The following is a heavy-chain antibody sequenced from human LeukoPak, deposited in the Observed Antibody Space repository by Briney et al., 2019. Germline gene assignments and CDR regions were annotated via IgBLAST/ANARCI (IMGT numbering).Heavy chain of an antibody. CDR2: IHPNSGGT. J-gene: IGHJ4*02. V-gene: IGHV1-2*06. CDR1: GYTFTGYY. Sequence: ASVKVSCKASGYTFTGYYMHWVRQAPGQGLEWMGRIHPNSGGTNYAQKFQGRVTMTRDTSISTAYMELSRLRSDDTAVYYCARVQYYYDSSGYYLGSVIDYWGQGTLVTVSS. D-gene: IGHD3-22*01. CDR3: ARVQYYYDSSGYYLGSVIDY.